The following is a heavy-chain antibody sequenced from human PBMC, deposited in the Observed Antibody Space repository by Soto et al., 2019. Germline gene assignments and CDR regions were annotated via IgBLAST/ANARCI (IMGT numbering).Heavy chain of an antibody. Sequence: PGGSLRLSCTASGFTFGDYAMSWVRQAPGKGLEWVGFIRSKAYGGTTEYAASVKGRFTISRDDSKSIAYLQMNSLKTEDTAVYYCTRVHSSSIGFDYWGQGTLVTVSS. CDR3: TRVHSSSIGFDY. V-gene: IGHV3-49*04. D-gene: IGHD6-6*01. CDR2: IRSKAYGGTT. CDR1: GFTFGDYA. J-gene: IGHJ4*02.